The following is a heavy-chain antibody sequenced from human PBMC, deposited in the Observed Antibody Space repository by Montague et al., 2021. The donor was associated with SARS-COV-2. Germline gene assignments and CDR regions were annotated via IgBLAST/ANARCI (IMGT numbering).Heavy chain of an antibody. J-gene: IGHJ6*02. D-gene: IGHD3-16*01. CDR2: IWTAGNT. Sequence: SLRLSCAASGFTLSNYDMHWFRRAAGKGPERSSAIWTAGNTYYPGSVTGRFIISREDAKSSLYLQMNDLRAGDTAVYYCARGWGGSPFYYYFYGMDVWGQGTTVTGS. CDR3: ARGWGGSPFYYYFYGMDV. V-gene: IGHV3-13*01. CDR1: GFTLSNYD.